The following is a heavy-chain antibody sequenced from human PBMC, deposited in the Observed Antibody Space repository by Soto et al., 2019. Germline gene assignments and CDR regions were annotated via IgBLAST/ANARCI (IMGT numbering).Heavy chain of an antibody. CDR1: GFTFTTSA. CDR3: AADTLQKAV. J-gene: IGHJ4*02. V-gene: IGHV1-58*01. CDR2: IVVGNSKT. D-gene: IGHD3-10*01. Sequence: SVKVSCKTSGFTFTTSAVQWVRQARGQRLEWIGWIVVGNSKTNYAQKFRDRVTITRDTSTSTSYLQMSGLTSADTAVYYCAADTLQKAVWGQGTLVTVSS.